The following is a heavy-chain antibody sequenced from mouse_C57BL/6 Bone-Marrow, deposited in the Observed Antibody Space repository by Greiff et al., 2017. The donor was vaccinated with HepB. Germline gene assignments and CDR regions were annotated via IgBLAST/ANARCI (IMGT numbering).Heavy chain of an antibody. J-gene: IGHJ3*01. CDR3: ARHDGYYGGFAY. V-gene: IGHV5-12*01. CDR2: ISNGGGST. Sequence: EVQLVESGGGLVQPGGSLKLSCAASGFTFSDYYMYWVRQTPEKRLEWVAYISNGGGSTYYPDTVKGRFPISRDNAKNTLYLQMSRLKSEDTAMYYCARHDGYYGGFAYWGQGTLVTVSA. CDR1: GFTFSDYY. D-gene: IGHD2-3*01.